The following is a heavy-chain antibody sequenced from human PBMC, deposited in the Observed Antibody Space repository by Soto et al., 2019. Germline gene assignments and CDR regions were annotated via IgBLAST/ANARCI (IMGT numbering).Heavy chain of an antibody. CDR1: GGSISSYY. V-gene: IGHV4-59*01. CDR3: ARGRGAPSAYYYDSSGYYYFDY. Sequence: SETLSLTCTVSGGSISSYYWSWIRQPPGKGLEWIGYIYYSGSTNYNPSLKSRVTISVDTSKNQFSLKLSSVTAADTAVYYCARGRGAPSAYYYDSSGYYYFDYWGQGTLVTVSS. CDR2: IYYSGST. D-gene: IGHD3-22*01. J-gene: IGHJ4*02.